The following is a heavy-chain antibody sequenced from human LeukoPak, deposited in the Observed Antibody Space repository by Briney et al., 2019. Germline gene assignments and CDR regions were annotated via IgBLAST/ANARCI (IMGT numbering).Heavy chain of an antibody. CDR1: EFTFGSYA. CDR2: ISGSGGST. V-gene: IGHV3-23*01. J-gene: IGHJ4*02. Sequence: GGSLRLSCAVSEFTFGSYAMAWVRQAPGKGLEWVSSISGSGGSTYYADSVKGRFTISRDNSKNTLYLQMNSLRDEDTAVYFCAKDTVVVVAEFDYWGQGILVTVSS. D-gene: IGHD2-15*01. CDR3: AKDTVVVVAEFDY.